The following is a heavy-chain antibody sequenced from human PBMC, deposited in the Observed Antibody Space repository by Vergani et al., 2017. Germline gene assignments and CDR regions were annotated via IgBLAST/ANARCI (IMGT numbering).Heavy chain of an antibody. Sequence: QVQMVQSGAEVKKTGSSVKVSCKASGGTFSSYAISWVRQGPGQGLEWMGGSITIFGTANYAQKFQGRVTITADEATSTAYMELSSLRSEDTAVYYCAIVVVPAAIWRYYWFDPWGQGTLVTVSS. CDR3: AIVVVPAAIWRYYWFDP. V-gene: IGHV1-69*01. D-gene: IGHD2-2*01. CDR2: SITIFGTA. J-gene: IGHJ5*02. CDR1: GGTFSSYA.